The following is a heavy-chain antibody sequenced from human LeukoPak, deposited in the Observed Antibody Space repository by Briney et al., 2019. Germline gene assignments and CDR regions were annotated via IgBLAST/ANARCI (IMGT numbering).Heavy chain of an antibody. V-gene: IGHV4-4*07. CDR1: GGSISSYY. Sequence: SETLSLTCTVSGGSISSYYWSWIRQPAGKGLEWIGRIDTSGNTNYKPSLKSRVTMSVDTSKNQFSLKLSSVTAADTAVYYCARASTIVVVPADPFDYWGQGTLVTVSS. D-gene: IGHD2-2*01. J-gene: IGHJ4*02. CDR3: ARASTIVVVPADPFDY. CDR2: IDTSGNT.